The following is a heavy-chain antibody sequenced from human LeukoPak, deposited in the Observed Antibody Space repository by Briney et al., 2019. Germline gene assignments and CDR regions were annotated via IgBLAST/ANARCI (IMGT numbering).Heavy chain of an antibody. Sequence: GGSLRLSCAPSGFTFSNYAMHWARQAPGKGLEWVAVISYDGSNKYYADSVQGRFTISRDNSKKMLYLQMNSLRAEDTAVYYCARDLYYYDSSGYSNRYFDYWGQGTLVTVSS. CDR1: GFTFSNYA. CDR2: ISYDGSNK. V-gene: IGHV3-30-3*01. J-gene: IGHJ4*02. D-gene: IGHD3-22*01. CDR3: ARDLYYYDSSGYSNRYFDY.